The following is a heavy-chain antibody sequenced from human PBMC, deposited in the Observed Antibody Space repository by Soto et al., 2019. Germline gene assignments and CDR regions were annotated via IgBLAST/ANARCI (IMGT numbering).Heavy chain of an antibody. V-gene: IGHV1-18*01. CDR1: GYTFSNDA. CDR2: VSAYNGNT. CDR3: ARASRYYWNYMMY. J-gene: IGHJ4*02. Sequence: QVQLVRSGAEVKKPGASVKFSCKASGYTFSNDAITWVRQAPGQGLEWMGWVSAYNGNTNYAQKFKGRVTMTTDTSTSTAYMEIRSLRYDDTAVYFCARASRYYWNYMMYWGQGTLVTVSS. D-gene: IGHD1-7*01.